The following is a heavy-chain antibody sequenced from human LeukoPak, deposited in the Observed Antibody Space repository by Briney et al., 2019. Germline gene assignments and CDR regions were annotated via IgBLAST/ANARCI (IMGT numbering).Heavy chain of an antibody. CDR2: IGPHSTFT. D-gene: IGHD2/OR15-2a*01. Sequence: RASMKVSCKSSGFTFTDHYIHWVHQGPGQGLEWMGYIGPHSTFTSSPQEFQGRVTMTRDASMSTAYMELTRLTSDDTAVYYCVREGEGPLSKDFDYWGQGTLVTVSS. V-gene: IGHV1-2*02. CDR3: VREGEGPLSKDFDY. CDR1: GFTFTDHY. J-gene: IGHJ4*02.